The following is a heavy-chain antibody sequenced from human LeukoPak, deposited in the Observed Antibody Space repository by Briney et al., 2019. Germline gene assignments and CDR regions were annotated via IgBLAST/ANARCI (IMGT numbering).Heavy chain of an antibody. CDR3: ARDNTGSVRGVIISGSMDV. CDR1: GFRISYKT. D-gene: IGHD3-10*01. CDR2: ISSSSSYI. V-gene: IGHV3-21*01. Sequence: GGSLRLSCAASGFRISYKTIDWVRQAPGKGLEWVSSISSSSSYIYYADSVKGRFTISRDNAKNSLYLQMNSLRTEDTAVYYCARDNTGSVRGVIISGSMDVWGQGTTVTVSS. J-gene: IGHJ6*02.